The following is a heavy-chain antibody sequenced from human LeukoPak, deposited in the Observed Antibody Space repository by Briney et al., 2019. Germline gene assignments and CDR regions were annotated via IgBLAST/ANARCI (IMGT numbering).Heavy chain of an antibody. CDR2: IYTSGST. D-gene: IGHD3-3*01. Sequence: PSETLSLTCTVSGGSISSYYWSWIRQPAGKGLEWIGRIYTSGSTNYNPSLKSRVTMSVDTSKNQFSLKLSSVTAADTAVYYCARSTGVAIIPSYYYGMDVWGQGTTVTVSS. V-gene: IGHV4-4*07. J-gene: IGHJ6*02. CDR1: GGSISSYY. CDR3: ARSTGVAIIPSYYYGMDV.